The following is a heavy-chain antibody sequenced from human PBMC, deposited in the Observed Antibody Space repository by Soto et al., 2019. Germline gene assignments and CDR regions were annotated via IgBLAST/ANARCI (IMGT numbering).Heavy chain of an antibody. V-gene: IGHV4-4*07. CDR3: ARDPYDSSGYYSDAFDI. J-gene: IGHJ3*02. Sequence: SLTCTVSGGSISSYYWSWIRQPAGKGLGWIGRIYTSGSTNYNPSLKSRVTMSVDASKNQFSLKLSSVTAADTAVYYCARDPYDSSGYYSDAFDIWGQGTMVT. CDR2: IYTSGST. D-gene: IGHD3-22*01. CDR1: GGSISSYY.